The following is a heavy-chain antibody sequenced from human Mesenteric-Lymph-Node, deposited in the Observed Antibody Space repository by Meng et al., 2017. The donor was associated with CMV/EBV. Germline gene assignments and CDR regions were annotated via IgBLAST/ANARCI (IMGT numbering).Heavy chain of an antibody. V-gene: IGHV4-34*01. J-gene: IGHJ4*02. CDR2: INHSGST. Sequence: LTCAVCGGSCGGYYWNWIRQPPGKGLGWIGEINHSGSTNYNQSLKSRVTMSVDTSKNQFSLKLNSMTAADTAVYYCARARKKMVYAYWSQGTLVTVSS. CDR1: GGSCGGYY. D-gene: IGHD2-8*01. CDR3: ARARKKMVYAY.